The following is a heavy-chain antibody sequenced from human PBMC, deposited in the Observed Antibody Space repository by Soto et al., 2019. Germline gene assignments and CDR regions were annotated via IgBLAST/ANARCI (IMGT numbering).Heavy chain of an antibody. CDR2: TNEDGSII. Sequence: EVQLVESGGGLVQPGGSLRLSCAASGFTFSSYWMHWVRQAPGKGLVWVSRTNEDGSIINYADSVKGRFTISRNNAKNTFNAEMNSGGGREWAEFYRKGGGGGRGGYWGPGTLVTVSS. CDR1: GFTFSSYW. V-gene: IGHV3-74*01. D-gene: IGHD3-16*01. J-gene: IGHJ4*02. CDR3: KGGGGGRGGY.